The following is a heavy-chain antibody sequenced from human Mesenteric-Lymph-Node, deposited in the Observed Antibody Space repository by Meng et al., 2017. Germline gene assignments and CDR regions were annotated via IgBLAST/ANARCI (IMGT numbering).Heavy chain of an antibody. CDR2: ISGSGGST. J-gene: IGHJ3*02. CDR3: AKDFAPWFGEFPPYDAFDI. Sequence: GGSLRLSCAASGFTFSSYAMSWVRQAPGKGLEWVSAISGSGGSTYYADSVKGRFTISRDNSKNTLYLQINSLRAEDTAVYYCAKDFAPWFGEFPPYDAFDIWGQGTMVTVS. D-gene: IGHD3-10*01. CDR1: GFTFSSYA. V-gene: IGHV3-23*01.